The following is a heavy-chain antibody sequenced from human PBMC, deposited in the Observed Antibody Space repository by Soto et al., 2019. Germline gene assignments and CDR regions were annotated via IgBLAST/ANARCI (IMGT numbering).Heavy chain of an antibody. V-gene: IGHV4-30-2*01. CDR3: ARAVFCTDGFCFPNWLDP. J-gene: IGHJ5*02. CDR1: GESINSDGQS. D-gene: IGHD2-8*01. CDR2: IYQTGTT. Sequence: SETLSLTANLSGESINSDGQSWSWIRQPPGEALEWIGYIYQTGTTQYNPSLSSRVSISADRSKNQFSLHLTSVTAADTAVYYCARAVFCTDGFCFPNWLDPWGQGILVTVSS.